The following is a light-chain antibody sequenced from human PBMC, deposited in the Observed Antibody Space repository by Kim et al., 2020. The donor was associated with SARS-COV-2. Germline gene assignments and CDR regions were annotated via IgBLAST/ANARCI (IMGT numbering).Light chain of an antibody. J-gene: IGKJ4*01. CDR3: QQRSNWGLT. V-gene: IGKV3-11*01. CDR2: DAS. Sequence: WSPGERHTLSCRASQSVSSYLAWYQQKPGQAPRLLIYDASNSATGIPTRFSGSGSGTGFTLTISSLEPEDFAVYYCQQRSNWGLTFGGGTKVDIK. CDR1: QSVSSY.